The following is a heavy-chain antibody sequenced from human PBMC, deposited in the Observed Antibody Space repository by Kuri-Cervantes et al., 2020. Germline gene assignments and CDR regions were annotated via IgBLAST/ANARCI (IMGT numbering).Heavy chain of an antibody. J-gene: IGHJ3*02. CDR2: INPSGGST. D-gene: IGHD3-22*01. CDR1: GYTFTSYY. CDR3: ASGPTYYYDSSGYYYVSHGPGAFDI. V-gene: IGHV1-46*01. Sequence: ASVKVSCKASGYTFTSYYMHWVRQAPGQGLEWMGIINPSGGSTTYAQKFQGRVTMTRDTSTSTVYMELSSLRSEDTAVYYCASGPTYYYDSSGYYYVSHGPGAFDIWGQGTMVTVSS.